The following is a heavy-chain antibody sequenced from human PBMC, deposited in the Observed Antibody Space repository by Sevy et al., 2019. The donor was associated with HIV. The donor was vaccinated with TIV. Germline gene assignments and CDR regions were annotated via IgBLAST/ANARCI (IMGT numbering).Heavy chain of an antibody. V-gene: IGHV3-30-3*01. CDR3: ARVRTDYSSSWHVWDY. CDR2: ISYDGTDK. CDR1: TFTFSNYA. J-gene: IGHJ4*02. Sequence: GGSLRLSCAASTFTFSNYAMHWVRQTPGKGLEWVAVISYDGTDKYYAESVKGRFTISRDNSNNTVYLQMSSLRLEDTAVYYCARVRTDYSSSWHVWDYWGQGTLVTVSS. D-gene: IGHD6-13*01.